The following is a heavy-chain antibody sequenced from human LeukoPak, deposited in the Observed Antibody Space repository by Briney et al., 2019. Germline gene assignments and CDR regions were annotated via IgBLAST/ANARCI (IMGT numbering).Heavy chain of an antibody. CDR3: AKGRYYDSSGYPIDF. V-gene: IGHV3-7*01. Sequence: GGSLRLSCAASGFTFSSHWMNWVRQAPGKGLEWVANINQDGSEKYYADSVKGRFTISRDNSKNTLYLQMNSLRAEDTAVYYCAKGRYYDSSGYPIDFWGQGTLVTVSS. D-gene: IGHD3-22*01. CDR2: INQDGSEK. J-gene: IGHJ4*02. CDR1: GFTFSSHW.